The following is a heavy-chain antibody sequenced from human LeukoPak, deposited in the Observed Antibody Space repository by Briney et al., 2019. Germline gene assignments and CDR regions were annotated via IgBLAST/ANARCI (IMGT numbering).Heavy chain of an antibody. CDR1: GDSVSSNSAA. CDR3: ARSLPATVGNWFDP. Sequence: SQTLSLTCAISGDSVSSNSAAWNWIRQSPSRGLEWLGRTYYRSNWYNNYTVSLKSRITINADTSKNQFPLQLNSVTPEDTAVYYCARSLPATVGNWFDPWGQGTLVIVSS. V-gene: IGHV6-1*01. D-gene: IGHD2-2*01. J-gene: IGHJ5*02. CDR2: TYYRSNWYN.